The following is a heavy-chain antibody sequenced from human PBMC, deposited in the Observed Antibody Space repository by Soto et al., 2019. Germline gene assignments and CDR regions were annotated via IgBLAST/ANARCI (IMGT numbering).Heavy chain of an antibody. Sequence: SETLSLTCTVSGGSISSSSYYWGWIRQPPGKGLEWIGSIYYSGSTYYNPSLKSRVTISVDTSKNQFSLKLSSVTAADTAVYYCATQEEEPGPWGQGTLVTVSS. V-gene: IGHV4-39*01. CDR2: IYYSGST. CDR3: ATQEEEPGP. CDR1: GGSISSSSYY. J-gene: IGHJ5*02.